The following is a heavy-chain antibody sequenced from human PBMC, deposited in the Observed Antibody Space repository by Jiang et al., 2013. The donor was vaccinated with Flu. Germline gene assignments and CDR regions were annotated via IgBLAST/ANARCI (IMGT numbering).Heavy chain of an antibody. Sequence: SGSGLVKPSQTLSLTCTVSGVSMDSGGSYWTWIRQHPGKGLEWIGYIYYSGSTYYNPSLKSRVTISVDTSKNQFSLKLSSVTAADTAVYYCARASRHYYDSSGFDIWGQGTMVTVSS. CDR3: ARASRHYYDSSGFDI. V-gene: IGHV4-31*03. CDR1: GVSMDSGGSY. J-gene: IGHJ3*02. CDR2: IYYSGST. D-gene: IGHD3-22*01.